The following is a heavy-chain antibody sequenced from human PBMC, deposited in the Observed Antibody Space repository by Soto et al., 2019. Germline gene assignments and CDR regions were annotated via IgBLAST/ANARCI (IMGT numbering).Heavy chain of an antibody. J-gene: IGHJ6*02. CDR1: GYSISRGYY. D-gene: IGHD6-13*01. CDR2: IFHGGTT. Sequence: SETLSLTCAVSGYSISRGYYWGWIRQPPGKGLEWIGSIFHGGTTFYNPSLKSRVTISLDTPKNRFSLKLTSVTAADTAVYYCARAIAAAVSLYYYYHGLDVWGQGTTVTVS. CDR3: ARAIAAAVSLYYYYHGLDV. V-gene: IGHV4-38-2*01.